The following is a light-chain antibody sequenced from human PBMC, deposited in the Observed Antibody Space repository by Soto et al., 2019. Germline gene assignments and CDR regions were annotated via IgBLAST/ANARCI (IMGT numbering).Light chain of an antibody. V-gene: IGLV1-44*01. CDR3: SSFTSRDTVL. J-gene: IGLJ2*01. CDR1: RSNIGSKT. Sequence: QSALTQPPSASGTPGQRVTISCSESRSNIGSKTVYWYQHLPGTAPKLLIHSNNQRPSGVPDRFSGSKSGTSASLAISGLQAEDEADYYCSSFTSRDTVLFGGGTKLTVL. CDR2: SNN.